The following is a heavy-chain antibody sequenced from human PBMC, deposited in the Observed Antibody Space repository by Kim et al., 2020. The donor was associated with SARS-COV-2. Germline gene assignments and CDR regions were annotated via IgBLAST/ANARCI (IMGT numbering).Heavy chain of an antibody. J-gene: IGHJ3*01. CDR3: ARGANTLSAFDL. Sequence: TKDEGRFQGRVTITRDTSSSTGYMEWSRLKSDDTAVYYCARGANTLSAFDLWGQGTMVTVSS. CDR2: T. V-gene: IGHV1-2*02.